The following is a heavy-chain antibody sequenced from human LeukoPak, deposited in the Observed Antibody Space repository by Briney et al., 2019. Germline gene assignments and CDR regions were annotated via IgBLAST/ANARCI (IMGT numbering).Heavy chain of an antibody. CDR3: AKRQAYGHIDF. D-gene: IGHD3-16*01. J-gene: IGHJ4*02. CDR2: IYSGGST. Sequence: QSGGSLRLSCAASGFTVSSNYMSWVRQAPGKGLEWVSVIYSGGSTYYADSVKGRFTISRHNSKNTLYLQMNSLRAEDTAVYYCAKRQAYGHIDFWGQGTLVTVSS. V-gene: IGHV3-53*04. CDR1: GFTVSSNY.